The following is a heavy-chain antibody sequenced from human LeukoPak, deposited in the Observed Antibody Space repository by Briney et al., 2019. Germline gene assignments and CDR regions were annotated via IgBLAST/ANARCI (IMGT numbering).Heavy chain of an antibody. D-gene: IGHD3-9*01. CDR3: ARDSLNPTLRYLDY. CDR2: ISSSGSTI. V-gene: IGHV3-11*04. CDR1: GASLSNVDFY. Sequence: LSLTCSVSGASLSNVDFYWTWIRQAPGKGLEWVSYISSSGSTIYYADSVKGRFTISRDNAKNSLYLQMNSLRAEDTAVYYCARDSLNPTLRYLDYWGQGTLVTVSS. J-gene: IGHJ4*02.